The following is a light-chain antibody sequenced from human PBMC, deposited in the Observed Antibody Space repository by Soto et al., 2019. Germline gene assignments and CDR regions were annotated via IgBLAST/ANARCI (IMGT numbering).Light chain of an antibody. CDR3: SSYTSSSPWV. V-gene: IGLV2-14*01. CDR1: SSDVGGYNY. Sequence: QSVLTQPASVSGSPGQSITIFCTGTSSDVGGYNYVSWYQQHPGKAPKLMIYEVSNRPSGVSNRFSGSKSGNTASLTISGLQAEDEADYYCSSYTSSSPWVFGGGTKVTVL. J-gene: IGLJ3*02. CDR2: EVS.